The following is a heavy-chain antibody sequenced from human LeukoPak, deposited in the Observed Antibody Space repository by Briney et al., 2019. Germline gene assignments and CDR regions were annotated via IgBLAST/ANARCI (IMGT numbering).Heavy chain of an antibody. CDR2: IYSGGST. CDR1: GFTVSSNY. D-gene: IGHD3-22*01. V-gene: IGHV3-66*02. Sequence: PGGSLRLSCAASGFTVSSNYMSWVRQAPGKGLEWVSVIYSGGSTYYADSVKGRFTISRDNSKNMLYLQMNSLRAEDTAVYYCARSGRYYDSSVYFGFDPWGQGTLVTVSS. CDR3: ARSGRYYDSSVYFGFDP. J-gene: IGHJ5*02.